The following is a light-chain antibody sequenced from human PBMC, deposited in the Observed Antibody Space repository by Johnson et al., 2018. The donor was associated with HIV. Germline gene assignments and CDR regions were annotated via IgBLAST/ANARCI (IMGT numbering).Light chain of an antibody. V-gene: IGLV1-51*02. CDR2: ENS. CDR3: GTWDSSLSQGV. J-gene: IGLJ1*01. CDR1: SSNIGNKY. Sequence: QSVLTQPPSVSAAAGQKVTISCSGSSSNIGNKYVSWYQQLPGTAPKLLIYENSKRPSGIPDRFSGSKSGTSATLGITGLQTGDEADYYCGTWDSSLSQGVFGTGTKVTVL.